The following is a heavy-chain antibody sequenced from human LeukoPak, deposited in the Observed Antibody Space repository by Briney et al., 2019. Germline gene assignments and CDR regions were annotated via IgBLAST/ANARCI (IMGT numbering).Heavy chain of an antibody. CDR3: AREYYDFWSGYYLNDY. V-gene: IGHV1-18*01. CDR2: ISAYNGNT. Sequence: ASVKVSCKASGYTFTSYGISWVRQAPGQGLEWMGWISAYNGNTNYAQKLQGRVTMTTDTSTSTAYVELRSLRSDDTAVYYCAREYYDFWSGYYLNDYWGQGTLVTVSS. D-gene: IGHD3-3*01. J-gene: IGHJ4*02. CDR1: GYTFTSYG.